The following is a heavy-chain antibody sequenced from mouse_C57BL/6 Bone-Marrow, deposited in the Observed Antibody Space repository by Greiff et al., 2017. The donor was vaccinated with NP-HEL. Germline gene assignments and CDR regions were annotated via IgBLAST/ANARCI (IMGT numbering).Heavy chain of an antibody. D-gene: IGHD2-3*01. CDR1: GYSITSGYY. V-gene: IGHV3-6*01. J-gene: IGHJ2*01. CDR2: ISFDGSN. Sequence: EVQLQESGPGLVKPSQSLSLTCSVTGYSITSGYYWNWIRQFPGNKLEWMGYISFDGSNNYNPSLKNRISITRDTAKNQFFLKLNSVTTEDTATYFCASGGWLLYYLDYWGQGTTLTVSS. CDR3: ASGGWLLYYLDY.